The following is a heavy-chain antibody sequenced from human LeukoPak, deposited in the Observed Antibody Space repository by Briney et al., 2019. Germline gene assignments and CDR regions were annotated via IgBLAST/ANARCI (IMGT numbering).Heavy chain of an antibody. Sequence: PSETLSLTCTVSGGSISSGGYYWSWVRQPPGKGLEWIGEINHSGSTNYNPSLKSRVTISVDTSKNQFSLKLSSVTAADTAVYYCARGPLLGTGYSSGWYLKQPLYFDYWGQGTLVTVSS. CDR2: INHSGST. J-gene: IGHJ4*02. CDR3: ARGPLLGTGYSSGWYLKQPLYFDY. V-gene: IGHV4-39*07. D-gene: IGHD6-19*01. CDR1: GGSISSGGYY.